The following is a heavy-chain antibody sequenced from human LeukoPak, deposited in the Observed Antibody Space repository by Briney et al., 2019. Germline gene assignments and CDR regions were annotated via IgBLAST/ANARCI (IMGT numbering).Heavy chain of an antibody. V-gene: IGHV4-34*01. D-gene: IGHD1-7*01. J-gene: IGHJ4*02. CDR3: ASQTGTNVSGYYFDY. CDR2: INHSGST. Sequence: PSETLSLTCAVYGGSFSGYYWSWIRQPPGKGPEWIGEINHSGSTNYNPSLKSRVTISVDTSKNQFSLKLSSVTAADTAVYYCASQTGTNVSGYYFDYWGQGTLVTVSS. CDR1: GGSFSGYY.